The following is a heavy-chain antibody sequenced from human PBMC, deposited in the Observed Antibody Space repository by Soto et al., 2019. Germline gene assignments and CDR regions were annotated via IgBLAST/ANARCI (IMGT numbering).Heavy chain of an antibody. D-gene: IGHD2-2*01. Sequence: SETLSLTCAVSGGSISSGGYSWSWIRQPPGKGLEWIGYIYHSGSTYYNPSLKSRVTISVDGSKNQFSLKLSSVTAADTAVYYCARGGVVPAAIPYWGQGTLVTVSS. V-gene: IGHV4-30-2*01. J-gene: IGHJ4*02. CDR2: IYHSGST. CDR3: ARGGVVPAAIPY. CDR1: GGSISSGGYS.